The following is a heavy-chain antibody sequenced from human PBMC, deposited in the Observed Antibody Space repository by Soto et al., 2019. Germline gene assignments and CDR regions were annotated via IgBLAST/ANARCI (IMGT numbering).Heavy chain of an antibody. CDR3: ARDSSSDIWDYHYGMDV. CDR2: TYYRSKWYN. CDR1: GDSVSSNSAA. V-gene: IGHV6-1*01. D-gene: IGHD6-6*01. Sequence: SQTLSLTCAISGDSVSSNSAAWNWIRQSPSRGLEWLGRTYYRSKWYNDYAVSVKSRITINPDTSKNQSSLQLNSVTPEDTAVYYFARDSSSDIWDYHYGMDVWGQGTTVTVSS. J-gene: IGHJ6*02.